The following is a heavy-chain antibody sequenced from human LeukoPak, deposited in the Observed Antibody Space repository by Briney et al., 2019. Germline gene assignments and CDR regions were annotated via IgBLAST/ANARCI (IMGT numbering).Heavy chain of an antibody. CDR2: INSDGSST. CDR1: GFTFSRYW. Sequence: PGGSLRLSCAASGFTFSRYWMHWVRQAPGKGLVWVSRINSDGSSTDYADSVKGRFTISRDNAKNTLYLQMNSLRAEDTAVYYCARDGKYCSSSSCYAQADYWGQGTLVTVSS. CDR3: ARDGKYCSSSSCYAQADY. J-gene: IGHJ4*02. D-gene: IGHD2-2*01. V-gene: IGHV3-74*01.